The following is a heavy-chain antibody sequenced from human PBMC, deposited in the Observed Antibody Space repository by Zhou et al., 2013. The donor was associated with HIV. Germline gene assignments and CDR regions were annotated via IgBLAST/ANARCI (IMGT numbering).Heavy chain of an antibody. Sequence: QVQLVQSGAEVKKPGSSVKVSCKASGGTFSSYAISWVRQAPGQGLEWMGGIIPIFGTANYAQKFQGRVTITTDESTSTAYMELSSLRSEDTAVYYCARGGGLYCGGDCYPRYWYFDLWGRGTLVTVSS. D-gene: IGHD2-21*01. V-gene: IGHV1-69*05. CDR1: GGTFSSYA. CDR2: IIPIFGTA. J-gene: IGHJ2*01. CDR3: ARGGGLYCGGDCYPRYWYFDL.